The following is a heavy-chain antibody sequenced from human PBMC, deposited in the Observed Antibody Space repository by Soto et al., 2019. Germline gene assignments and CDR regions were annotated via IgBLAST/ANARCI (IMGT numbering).Heavy chain of an antibody. Sequence: GGSLRLSCAASGFTFSSYGMNWVRQAPGKGLEWVSYISSSSGNTIYYADSVKGRFTISRDNAKNSLYLQMSSLRAEDTALYYCARDLWDDLAGGESDYWGQGTLVTVSS. CDR1: GFTFSSYG. CDR2: ISSSSGNTI. J-gene: IGHJ4*02. V-gene: IGHV3-48*01. CDR3: ARDLWDDLAGGESDY. D-gene: IGHD3-16*01.